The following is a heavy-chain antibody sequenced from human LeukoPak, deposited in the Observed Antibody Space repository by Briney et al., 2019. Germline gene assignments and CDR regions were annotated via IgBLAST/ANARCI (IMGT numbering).Heavy chain of an antibody. CDR3: AKVTPYYYDSSGYFGY. V-gene: IGHV3-30*18. CDR1: GFTFSSYA. Sequence: GGSLRLSCAASGFTFSSYAMSWVRQAPGKGLEWVAVISYDGSNKYYADSVKGRFTTSRDNSKNTLYLQMNSLRAEDTAVYYCAKVTPYYYDSSGYFGYWGQGTLVTVSS. D-gene: IGHD3-22*01. CDR2: ISYDGSNK. J-gene: IGHJ4*02.